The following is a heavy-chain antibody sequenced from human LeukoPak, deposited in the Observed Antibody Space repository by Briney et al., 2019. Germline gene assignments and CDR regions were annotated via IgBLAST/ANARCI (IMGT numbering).Heavy chain of an antibody. CDR3: AKGSF. D-gene: IGHD3-10*01. CDR1: GFTFSTSA. CDR2: ISESGGST. V-gene: IGHV3-23*01. J-gene: IGHJ4*02. Sequence: PGRSLRLSCVVSGFTFSTSAMGWVRQAPGKGLEWVSGISESGGSTYYADSVKGRFTSSRDNSKNTLYLQMNNLRAEDTAAYYCAKGSFWGQGTLVTVSS.